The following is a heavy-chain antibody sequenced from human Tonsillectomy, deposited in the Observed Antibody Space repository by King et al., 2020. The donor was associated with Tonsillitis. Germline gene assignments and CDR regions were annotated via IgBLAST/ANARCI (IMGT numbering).Heavy chain of an antibody. CDR2: ISKDGDIE. V-gene: IGHV3-30*18. CDR1: GFTFSSYG. CDR3: AKVQPYMHRPC. Sequence: VQLVESGGGVVQPGRSLRLSCLASGFTFSSYGMHWVRQAPGKGLEWVAVISKDGDIEYYADSVKGRFTISRDNSKNTLYLQMNSLRGDDTDVYYCAKVQPYMHRPCWGQGTQVTVSS. J-gene: IGHJ4*02. D-gene: IGHD4-11*01.